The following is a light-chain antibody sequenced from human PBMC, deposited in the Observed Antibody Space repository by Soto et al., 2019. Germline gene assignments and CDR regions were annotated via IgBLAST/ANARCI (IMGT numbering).Light chain of an antibody. CDR1: QGISNY. CDR2: AAS. CDR3: QKYNSAPWT. J-gene: IGKJ1*01. V-gene: IGKV1-27*01. Sequence: DIQMTQSPSSLSASVGDRVTITCRASQGISNYLAWYQQKPGKVPKLLIYAASTLQSGVPSRFSGSGSGTDFILTISSLHPEDVATYYCQKYNSAPWTFGQGTKVEIK.